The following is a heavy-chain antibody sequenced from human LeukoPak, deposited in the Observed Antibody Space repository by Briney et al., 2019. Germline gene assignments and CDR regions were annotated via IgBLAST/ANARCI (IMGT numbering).Heavy chain of an antibody. D-gene: IGHD1-26*01. CDR3: AKVPYSGSYYESLDY. Sequence: GGSLRLSCAASGFTFSSYAMSWVRQAPGKGLEWVSAISGSGGSTYYADSVKGRFTISRDNSKNTLYLQMNSLRAEDTAVYYCAKVPYSGSYYESLDYWGQGTLVTVSS. CDR1: GFTFSSYA. J-gene: IGHJ4*02. CDR2: ISGSGGST. V-gene: IGHV3-23*01.